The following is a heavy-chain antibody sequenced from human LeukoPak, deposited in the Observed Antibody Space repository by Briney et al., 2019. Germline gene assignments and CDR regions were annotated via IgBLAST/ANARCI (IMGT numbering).Heavy chain of an antibody. CDR1: GVSVSSGSYY. V-gene: IGHV4-61*01. D-gene: IGHD3-22*01. J-gene: IGHJ4*02. CDR2: IYYSGST. CDR3: AREILGYYDNYFDY. Sequence: KPSETLSLTCTVSGVSVSSGSYYWSWLRQPPGKGLEWIGYIYYSGSTNYNPSLKSRVTISVDTSKNQFSLKLSSVTAADTAVYYCAREILGYYDNYFDYWGQGTLVTVSS.